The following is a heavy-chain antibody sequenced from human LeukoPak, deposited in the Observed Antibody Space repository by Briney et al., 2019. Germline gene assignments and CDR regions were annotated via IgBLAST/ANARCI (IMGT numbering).Heavy chain of an antibody. Sequence: GGSLRLSCAASRFIFSDYWMSWVRQAPGKGPEWVSYISSSGSTIYYADSVKGRFTISRDNAKNSLYLQMNSLRAEDTAIYYCARGGTLEYFQHWGQGTLVTVSS. CDR3: ARGGTLEYFQH. CDR1: RFIFSDYW. J-gene: IGHJ1*01. V-gene: IGHV3-11*04. CDR2: ISSSGSTI.